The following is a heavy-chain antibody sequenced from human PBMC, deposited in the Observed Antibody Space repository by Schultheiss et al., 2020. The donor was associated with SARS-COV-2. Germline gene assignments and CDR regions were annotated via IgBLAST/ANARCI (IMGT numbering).Heavy chain of an antibody. CDR3: ASYAYYDFWSGDGDAFDI. Sequence: SETLSLTCTVSGGSISSYYWSWIRQPPGKGLEWIGYIYYSGSTNYNPSLKSRVTISVDTSKNQFSLKLSSVTAADTAVYYCASYAYYDFWSGDGDAFDIWGQGTMVTVSS. J-gene: IGHJ3*02. D-gene: IGHD3-3*01. CDR2: IYYSGST. V-gene: IGHV4-59*08. CDR1: GGSISSYY.